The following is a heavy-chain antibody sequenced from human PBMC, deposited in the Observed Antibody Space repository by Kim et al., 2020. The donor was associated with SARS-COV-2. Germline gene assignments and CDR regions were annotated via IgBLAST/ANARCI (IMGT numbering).Heavy chain of an antibody. Sequence: GGSLRLSCAASGFTFSSYGMHWVRQAPGKGLEWVAVISYDGSNKYYADSVKGRFTISRDNSKNTLYLQMNSLRAEDTAVYYCAKDVLDYDNWFDPWGQGTLVTVSS. CDR3: AKDVLDYDNWFDP. J-gene: IGHJ5*02. V-gene: IGHV3-30*18. CDR1: GFTFSSYG. CDR2: ISYDGSNK. D-gene: IGHD3-16*01.